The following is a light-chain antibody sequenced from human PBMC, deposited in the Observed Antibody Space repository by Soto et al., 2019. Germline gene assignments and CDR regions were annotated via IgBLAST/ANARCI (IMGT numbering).Light chain of an antibody. J-gene: IGLJ3*02. CDR2: EAS. V-gene: IGLV2-14*01. Sequence: QSVLTQPASVSGSPGQSITISCTGTRSDVGGYNYVSWYQQHPGKAPKLMIYEASNRPSGVSNRFSGSKSGNTASLTISGLQAEDEADYYCSSFTSINTWVFGGGTKVTVL. CDR1: RSDVGGYNY. CDR3: SSFTSINTWV.